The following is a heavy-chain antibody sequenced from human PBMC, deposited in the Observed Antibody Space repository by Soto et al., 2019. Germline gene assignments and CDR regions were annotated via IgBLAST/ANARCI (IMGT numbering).Heavy chain of an antibody. Sequence: LTRRVSGAALNSGNYYWSWVRQVPGKGLEWIGHIYVTGAVDYNPSLRDRITISQYTSERQFSLNLRLVTAADTAVYYCARLRIATNNYKWFDPWGQGTLVTVSS. CDR2: IYVTGAV. J-gene: IGHJ5*02. D-gene: IGHD2-21*01. V-gene: IGHV4-31*03. CDR3: ARLRIATNNYKWFDP. CDR1: GAALNSGNYY.